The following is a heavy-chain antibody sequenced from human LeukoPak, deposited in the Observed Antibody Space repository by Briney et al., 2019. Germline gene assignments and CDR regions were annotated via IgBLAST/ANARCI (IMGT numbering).Heavy chain of an antibody. Sequence: ASVKVSCKASGGTFSSYAISWVRQAPGQGLEWMGGIIPIFGTANYAQKLQGRVTITTDESTSTAYMELSSLRSEDTAVYYCARGRGSYLTFDYWGQGTLVTVSS. CDR3: ARGRGSYLTFDY. V-gene: IGHV1-69*05. D-gene: IGHD1-26*01. CDR2: IIPIFGTA. CDR1: GGTFSSYA. J-gene: IGHJ4*02.